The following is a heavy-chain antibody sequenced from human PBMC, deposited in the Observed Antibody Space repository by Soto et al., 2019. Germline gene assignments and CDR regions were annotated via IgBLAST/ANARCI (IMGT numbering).Heavy chain of an antibody. V-gene: IGHV4-39*01. J-gene: IGHJ2*01. CDR2: IYSNGIT. Sequence: SETLSLTCTVSGASISTPTYYWGWIRQPPGKGLEWVGNIYSNGITFYNSSLKSRLTVFVDTSRNQFSLKLSSVTAADTATYYCARLTNNWYFDLWGRGTLVTV. CDR1: GASISTPTYY. CDR3: ARLTNNWYFDL.